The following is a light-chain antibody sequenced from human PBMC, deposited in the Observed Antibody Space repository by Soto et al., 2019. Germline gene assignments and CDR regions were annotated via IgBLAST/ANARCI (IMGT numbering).Light chain of an antibody. V-gene: IGKV1-5*01. CDR2: DAS. CDR3: QHYESYSIS. J-gene: IGKJ5*01. CDR1: QSVTRK. Sequence: DIQMTQSPSTLSASVGDRVTITCRASQSVTRKLDWYQQKPGKAPKLLIFDASTLKSGVPSRFSGSGYATEFSLSISSLQPDDFATYYCQHYESYSISFGQGTRLEIK.